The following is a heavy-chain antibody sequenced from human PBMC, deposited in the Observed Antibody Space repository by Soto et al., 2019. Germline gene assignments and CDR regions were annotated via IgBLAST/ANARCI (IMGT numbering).Heavy chain of an antibody. J-gene: IGHJ5*02. Sequence: SETLSLTCTVSGGSISCGGYYWSWIRQHPGMGLDWIGYNYYSGSTYYNPALKSRVTRSVDTSKNQFSMKLSSVTAADTAVYYCVRGIVEVPAAARGRNWFDPWGKGTLVTVSS. CDR3: VRGIVEVPAAARGRNWFDP. CDR1: GGSISCGGYY. D-gene: IGHD2-2*01. V-gene: IGHV4-31*03. CDR2: NYYSGST.